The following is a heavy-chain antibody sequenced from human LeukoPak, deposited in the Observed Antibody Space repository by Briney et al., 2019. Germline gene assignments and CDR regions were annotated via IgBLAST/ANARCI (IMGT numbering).Heavy chain of an antibody. CDR1: GFTFSSYG. CDR2: ISYDGSNK. Sequence: GGSLRLSCAASGFTFSSYGMHWVRQAPGKGLEWVAVISYDGSNKYYADSVKGRFTISRDNSKNTLYLQMNSLRAEDTAVYYCAKDRSGYYSPFDYWGQGTLVTVSS. J-gene: IGHJ4*02. D-gene: IGHD3-22*01. CDR3: AKDRSGYYSPFDY. V-gene: IGHV3-30*18.